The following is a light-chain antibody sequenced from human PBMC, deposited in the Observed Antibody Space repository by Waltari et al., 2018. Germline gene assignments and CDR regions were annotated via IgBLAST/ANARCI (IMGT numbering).Light chain of an antibody. Sequence: SYELTQPPSVSVSPGQTARITCSGNALPKQYGYWYQQKPGRAPVLVKDKDSERRSGVPERFSGSSSGATVTLTISGVQAEDEADYYCQSADNSNAYVIFGGGTKLTVL. V-gene: IGLV3-25*03. CDR2: KDS. CDR1: ALPKQY. CDR3: QSADNSNAYVI. J-gene: IGLJ2*01.